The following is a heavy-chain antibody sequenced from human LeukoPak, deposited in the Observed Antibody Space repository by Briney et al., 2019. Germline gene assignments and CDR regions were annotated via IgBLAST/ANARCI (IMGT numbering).Heavy chain of an antibody. D-gene: IGHD3-10*01. V-gene: IGHV1-69*13. J-gene: IGHJ6*04. CDR2: IIPIFGTA. CDR1: GGTFSSYA. Sequence: ASVKVSCKASGGTFSSYAISWVRQAPGQGLEWMGGIIPIFGTANYAQKFQGRVTITADESTSTAYMELSSLRSEDTAVYYCATYYGSGSYYNGYGMDVWGKGTTVTVSS. CDR3: ATYYGSGSYYNGYGMDV.